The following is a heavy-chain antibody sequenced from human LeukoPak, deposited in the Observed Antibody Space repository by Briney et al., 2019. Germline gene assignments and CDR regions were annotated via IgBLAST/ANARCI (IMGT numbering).Heavy chain of an antibody. CDR3: ARVIAEAGGSCYFDY. J-gene: IGHJ4*02. Sequence: KPSETLSLTCAVYGGSFSGYYWSRIRQPPGKGLEWIGEINHSGSTNYNPSLKSRVTISVDTSKNQFSLKLSSVTAADTAVYYCARVIAEAGGSCYFDYWGQGTLVTVSS. CDR1: GGSFSGYY. V-gene: IGHV4-34*01. D-gene: IGHD6-19*01. CDR2: INHSGST.